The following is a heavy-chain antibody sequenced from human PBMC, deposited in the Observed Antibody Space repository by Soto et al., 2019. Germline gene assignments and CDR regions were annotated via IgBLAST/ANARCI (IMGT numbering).Heavy chain of an antibody. J-gene: IGHJ4*02. Sequence: TLSLTCTVSGGSISSYYWSWIRQPPGKGLEWIGYIYYSGSTNYNPSLKSRVTISVDTSKNQFSLKLSSVTAADTAVYYCARGLTTYYYDSSGYYSYWSFDYWGQGTLVTVSS. CDR2: IYYSGST. CDR3: ARGLTTYYYDSSGYYSYWSFDY. D-gene: IGHD3-22*01. CDR1: GGSISSYY. V-gene: IGHV4-59*01.